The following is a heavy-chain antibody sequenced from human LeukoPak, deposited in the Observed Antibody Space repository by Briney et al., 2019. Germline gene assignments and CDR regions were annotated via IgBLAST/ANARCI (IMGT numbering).Heavy chain of an antibody. D-gene: IGHD3-16*02. Sequence: GGSLRLSCAASGFTFSSYSMNWVRQAPGKGLEWASSISSSSSYIYYADSVKGRFTISRDNAKNSLYLQMNSLRAEDTAVYYCARDLYDYVWGSYRDYYFDYWGQGTLVTVSS. J-gene: IGHJ4*02. CDR1: GFTFSSYS. V-gene: IGHV3-21*01. CDR3: ARDLYDYVWGSYRDYYFDY. CDR2: ISSSSSYI.